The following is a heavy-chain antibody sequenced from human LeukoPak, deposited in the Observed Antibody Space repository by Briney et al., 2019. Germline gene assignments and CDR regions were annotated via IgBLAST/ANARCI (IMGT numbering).Heavy chain of an antibody. V-gene: IGHV3-48*04. J-gene: IGHJ4*02. CDR2: ISSSSSTI. CDR1: GFNFRAYW. D-gene: IGHD3-3*01. Sequence: GGSLRLSCTTSGFNFRAYWMGWVRQAPGKGLEWVSYISSSSSTIYYADSVKGRFTISRDDSKNTLSLQMNSLRAEDTALYYCAKDFWSTYDAYWGQGTVVTVSS. CDR3: AKDFWSTYDAY.